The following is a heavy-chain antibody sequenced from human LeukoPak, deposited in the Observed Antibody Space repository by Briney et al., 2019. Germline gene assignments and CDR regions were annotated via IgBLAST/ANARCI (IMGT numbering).Heavy chain of an antibody. CDR3: ATGPYSAFEM. CDR2: VNSDASST. CDR1: AFTLSSYW. V-gene: IGHV3-74*03. Sequence: GGSLRLSCTASAFTLSSYWMHWVRQAPGKGLVWVSRVNSDASSTTYADSVKGRFTISRDNAKNTLYLQMNSLRADDTALYYCATGPYSAFEMWVQGTMVTVSS. J-gene: IGHJ3*02. D-gene: IGHD2-21*01.